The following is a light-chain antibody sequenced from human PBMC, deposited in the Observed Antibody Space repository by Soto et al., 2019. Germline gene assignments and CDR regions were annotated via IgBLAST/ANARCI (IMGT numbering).Light chain of an antibody. J-gene: IGKJ4*01. CDR1: RDISNY. V-gene: IGKV1-27*01. CDR2: GAS. Sequence: DIQVTHSPSSLSASLGDIVSITCRASRDISNYLAWYQQKPGQVPRLLISGASTLHSGVPSRFSGSGSGTDFTLTITSLQPEDIATYFCQKYDTAPLTFGGGTKVDIK. CDR3: QKYDTAPLT.